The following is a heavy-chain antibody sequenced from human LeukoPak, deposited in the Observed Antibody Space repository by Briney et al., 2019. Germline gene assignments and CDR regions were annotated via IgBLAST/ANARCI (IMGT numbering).Heavy chain of an antibody. V-gene: IGHV4-39*07. CDR3: ARGGGLGAYYYYMDV. D-gene: IGHD1-26*01. CDR1: GGSISSSSYY. CDR2: IYYSGSS. Sequence: PSGTLSLTCTVSGGSISSSSYYWGWIRQPPGKGLEWIGSIYYSGSSYYNPSLKSRVTISVDTSKNQFSLKLSSVTAADTAVYYCARGGGLGAYYYYMDVWGKGTTVTVSS. J-gene: IGHJ6*03.